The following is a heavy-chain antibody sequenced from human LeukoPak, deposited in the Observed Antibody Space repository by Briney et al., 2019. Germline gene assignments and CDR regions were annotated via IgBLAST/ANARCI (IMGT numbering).Heavy chain of an antibody. CDR2: MNPNSGNT. Sequence: ASVKVSCKASGYTFTSYDINWVRQATGQGLEWMGWMNPNSGNTGYAQTFQGRVTMTRNTSISTAYMELSSLRSEDTAVYYCARAVRRPYTIFGVVTLPPDNWFDPWGQGTLVTVSS. CDR1: GYTFTSYD. D-gene: IGHD3-3*01. CDR3: ARAVRRPYTIFGVVTLPPDNWFDP. J-gene: IGHJ5*02. V-gene: IGHV1-8*01.